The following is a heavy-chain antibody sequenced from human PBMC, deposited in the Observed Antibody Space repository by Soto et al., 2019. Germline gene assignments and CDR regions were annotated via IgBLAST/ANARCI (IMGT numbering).Heavy chain of an antibody. J-gene: IGHJ4*02. Sequence: GGSLRLSCAASGFTFSNAWMNWVRQAPGKGLEWVGRIKSKTDGGTTDYAAPVKGRFTISREDSKNTLYLQMNSLKTEDTAVYYCTTGPTYCSSTSCYPSASFDYWGQGTLVTVSS. V-gene: IGHV3-15*07. CDR3: TTGPTYCSSTSCYPSASFDY. CDR1: GFTFSNAW. D-gene: IGHD2-2*01. CDR2: IKSKTDGGTT.